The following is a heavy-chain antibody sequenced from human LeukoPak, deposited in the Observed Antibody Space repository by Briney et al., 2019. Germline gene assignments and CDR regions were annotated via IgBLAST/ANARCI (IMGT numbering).Heavy chain of an antibody. CDR3: AREASPPYYDFWSGYYRKELDYHYYGMDV. CDR2: IKQDGSEK. D-gene: IGHD3-3*01. Sequence: GGSLRLSCAASGFTFSSYWMSWVRQAPGKGLEWVANIKQDGSEKYYVDSVKGRFTISRDNAKNSLYLQMNSLRAEDTAVYYCAREASPPYYDFWSGYYRKELDYHYYGMDVWGQGTTVTVSS. CDR1: GFTFSSYW. J-gene: IGHJ6*02. V-gene: IGHV3-7*03.